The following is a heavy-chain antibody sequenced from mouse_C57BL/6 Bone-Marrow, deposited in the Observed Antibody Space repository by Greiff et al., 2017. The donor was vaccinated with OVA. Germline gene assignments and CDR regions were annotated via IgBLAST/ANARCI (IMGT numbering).Heavy chain of an antibody. CDR2: IRSKSNNYAT. CDR1: GFSFNTYA. J-gene: IGHJ1*03. V-gene: IGHV10-1*01. CDR3: VRHTYYSNYEYFDV. D-gene: IGHD2-5*01. Sequence: EVKLVESGGGLVQPKGSLKLSCAASGFSFNTYAMNWVRQAPGKGLDWVARIRSKSNNYATYYADSVKDRFTISRDDSESMLYLQMNNLKTEDTAMYYCVRHTYYSNYEYFDVWGTGTTVTVSS.